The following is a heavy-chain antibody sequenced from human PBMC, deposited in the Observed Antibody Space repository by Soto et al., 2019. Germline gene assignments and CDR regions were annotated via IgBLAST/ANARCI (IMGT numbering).Heavy chain of an antibody. Sequence: GESLKISCKGSGYSFTSYWIGWVRQMPGKGLEWMGIIYPGDSDTRYSPSFQGQVTISADKSISTAYLQWSSLKASDTAMYYWARARYYYGSGRYRYYYGMDVWGQGTTVTVSS. CDR3: ARARYYYGSGRYRYYYGMDV. J-gene: IGHJ6*02. CDR2: IYPGDSDT. D-gene: IGHD3-10*01. V-gene: IGHV5-51*01. CDR1: GYSFTSYW.